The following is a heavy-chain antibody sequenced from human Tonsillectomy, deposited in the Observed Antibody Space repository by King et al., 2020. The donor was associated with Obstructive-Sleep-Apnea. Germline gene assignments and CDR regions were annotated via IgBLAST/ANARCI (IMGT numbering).Heavy chain of an antibody. CDR3: ARVGGDWYFDL. CDR1: GGSITSSSYY. J-gene: IGHJ2*01. Sequence: QLQESGPGLVKPSETLSLTCTVSGGSITSSSYYWGWIRQPPGKGLEWIGSIYYSGITYYNPSLKSRVTISVDTSKNQFSLRLSSVTAADKAVYYCARVGGDWYFDLWGRGTLVTVSS. D-gene: IGHD2-15*01. V-gene: IGHV4-39*07. CDR2: IYYSGIT.